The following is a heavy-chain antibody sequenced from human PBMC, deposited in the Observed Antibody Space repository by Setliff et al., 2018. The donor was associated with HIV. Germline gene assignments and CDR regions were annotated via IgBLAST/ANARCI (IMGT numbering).Heavy chain of an antibody. CDR1: GDNFNNVA. J-gene: IGHJ5*02. Sequence: SVKVSCKASGDNFNNVAFNWVRQAPGQGLEWMGGILPIFGITNYAQKFQGRVTITADELTGTAYMDLTNLRPEDTAVYYCARGRRVVPAAESNWFDPWGQGTLVTVSS. D-gene: IGHD2-2*01. V-gene: IGHV1-69*13. CDR3: ARGRRVVPAAESNWFDP. CDR2: ILPIFGIT.